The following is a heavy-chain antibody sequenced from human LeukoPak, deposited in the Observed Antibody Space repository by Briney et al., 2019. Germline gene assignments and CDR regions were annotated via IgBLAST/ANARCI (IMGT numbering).Heavy chain of an antibody. CDR1: GFTFSSYW. V-gene: IGHV3-7*01. Sequence: GGSLRLSCAASGFTFSSYWMSWVRQAPGKGLEWVANIRQDGSEKNSVDSVKGRFTISRGNAKNSLYLQMNSLRVEDPAVYYCARDRYSSSWGQGTLVTVSS. D-gene: IGHD6-13*01. CDR3: ARDRYSSS. CDR2: IRQDGSEK. J-gene: IGHJ4*02.